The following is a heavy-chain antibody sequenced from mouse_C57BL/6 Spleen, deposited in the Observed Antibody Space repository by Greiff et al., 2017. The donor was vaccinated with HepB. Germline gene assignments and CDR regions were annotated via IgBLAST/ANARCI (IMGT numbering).Heavy chain of an antibody. V-gene: IGHV1-52*01. CDR2: IDPSDSET. CDR3: ARRVYYGSSYAMDY. Sequence: VQLQQPGAELVRPGSSVKLSCKASGYTFTSYWMHWVKQRPIQGLEWIGNIDPSDSETHYNQKFKDKATLTVDKSSSTAYMQLSSLTSEDSAVFYCARRVYYGSSYAMDYWGQGTSVTVSS. D-gene: IGHD1-1*01. CDR1: GYTFTSYW. J-gene: IGHJ4*01.